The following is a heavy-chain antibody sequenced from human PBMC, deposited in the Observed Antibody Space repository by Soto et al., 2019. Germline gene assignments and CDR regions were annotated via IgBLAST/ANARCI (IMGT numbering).Heavy chain of an antibody. CDR2: ISDEGRNK. D-gene: IGHD4-17*01. CDR3: AREGGYGYYFNYFDY. J-gene: IGHJ4*02. CDR1: GLTFSRYA. Sequence: QVQLVESGGGVVQPGRSLRLSCAASGLTFSRYAMHWVRQAPGKGLELVAVISDEGRNKYYADSVKGRFTIFRDKSKNTLYLQMNSLRTEDTALYYCAREGGYGYYFNYFDYWGQGTLVTVSS. V-gene: IGHV3-30-3*01.